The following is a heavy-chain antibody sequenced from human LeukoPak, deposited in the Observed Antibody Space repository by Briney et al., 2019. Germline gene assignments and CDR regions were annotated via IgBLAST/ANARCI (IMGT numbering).Heavy chain of an antibody. D-gene: IGHD2-2*01. J-gene: IGHJ3*01. CDR3: ARGLPAPEGLHAFDV. CDR2: IIPNSGGT. CDR1: GYTFTGYY. Sequence: ASVKVSCKASGYTFTGYYMHWVRQAPGQGLEWMGWIIPNSGGTNYAQNFQGRVSMTRDTSITTAYMELSRLRSDDTAVYYCARGLPAPEGLHAFDVWGQGTMVTVSS. V-gene: IGHV1-2*02.